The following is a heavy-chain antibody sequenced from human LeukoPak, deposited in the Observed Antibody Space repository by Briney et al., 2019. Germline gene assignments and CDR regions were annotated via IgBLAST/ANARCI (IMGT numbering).Heavy chain of an antibody. CDR1: GFTFSNYA. CDR3: GKDQNVAAAGFPYDY. J-gene: IGHJ4*02. Sequence: GGSLGLSCAASGFTFSNYAMSWVRQAPGKGLEWVSAISGNGDSTYYADPVKGRFTISRDNSKNTLYLQMNSLRAEDTAVYYCGKDQNVAAAGFPYDYWGQGTLVTVSS. V-gene: IGHV3-23*01. D-gene: IGHD6-13*01. CDR2: ISGNGDST.